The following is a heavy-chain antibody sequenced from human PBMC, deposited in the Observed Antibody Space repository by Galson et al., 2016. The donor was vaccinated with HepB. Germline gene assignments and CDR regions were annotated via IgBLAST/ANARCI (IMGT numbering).Heavy chain of an antibody. CDR3: ARFNYGDYADYFDV. CDR2: IFYSGSA. V-gene: IGHV4-39*01. J-gene: IGHJ3*01. D-gene: IGHD4-17*01. CDR1: GGSIGTHSYY. Sequence: SETLSLICSVSGGSIGTHSYYWGWIRQPPGKGLEWIGKIFYSGSADYNPSLMNRLTISVDMSKNQFSLRLTSVTAADTAIYYCARFNYGDYADYFDVWGRGTRVIVSS.